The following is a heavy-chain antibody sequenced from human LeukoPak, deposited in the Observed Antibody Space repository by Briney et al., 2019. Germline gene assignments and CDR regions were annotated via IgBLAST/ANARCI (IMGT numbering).Heavy chain of an antibody. CDR2: ISSSSSTI. D-gene: IGHD6-19*01. Sequence: GALRLLCSAFGITFSSHNINWVRKAPGEGLEGGSYISSSSSTIYYADSVKGRFTISRDNAKNSLYLQMNSLRAEDTAVYYCARDLKQWLVLHYFDYWGQGTLVTVSS. V-gene: IGHV3-48*04. CDR3: ARDLKQWLVLHYFDY. J-gene: IGHJ4*02. CDR1: GITFSSHN.